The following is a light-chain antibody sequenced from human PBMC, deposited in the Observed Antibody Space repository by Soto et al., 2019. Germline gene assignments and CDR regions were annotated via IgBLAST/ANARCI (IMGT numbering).Light chain of an antibody. Sequence: QSALTQPPSASGSPGQSVTSSCTGTSSDVGGYNYVSWYQQHPGKAPKLMIYDVSQRPSGVPDRFSGSKSGNTASLTVSWLQAEDDADYYCSSYAGAHIVFGTGTKVNVL. V-gene: IGLV2-8*01. CDR2: DVS. CDR1: SSDVGGYNY. CDR3: SSYAGAHIV. J-gene: IGLJ1*01.